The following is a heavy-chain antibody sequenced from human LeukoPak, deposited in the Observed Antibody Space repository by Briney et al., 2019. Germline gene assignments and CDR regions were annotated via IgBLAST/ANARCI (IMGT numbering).Heavy chain of an antibody. J-gene: IGHJ3*02. CDR2: ISGSGDST. CDR1: GFTFSSYA. V-gene: IGHV3-23*01. Sequence: GGSLRLSCAASGFTFSSYALSWVRQAPGKGLEWVSGISGSGDSTYYADSVKGRFTISRDNLKNTLSLQMNSLRAEDTAVYYCAKVWGIAVAIHDAFEIWGQGTMVTVSS. D-gene: IGHD6-19*01. CDR3: AKVWGIAVAIHDAFEI.